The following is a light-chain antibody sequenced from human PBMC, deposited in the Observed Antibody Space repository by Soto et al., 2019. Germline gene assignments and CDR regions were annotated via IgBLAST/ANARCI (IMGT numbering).Light chain of an antibody. CDR2: KAS. V-gene: IGKV1-5*03. CDR3: QQYGSSAPIT. J-gene: IGKJ5*01. Sequence: DIQMTQSPSTLSGSVGDRVTITCRASQTISSWLAWYQQKPGKAPKLLIYKASTLKSGVPSRFSGSGSGTEFTLTISSLQPDDFATYYCQQYGSSAPITFGQGTRLEIK. CDR1: QTISSW.